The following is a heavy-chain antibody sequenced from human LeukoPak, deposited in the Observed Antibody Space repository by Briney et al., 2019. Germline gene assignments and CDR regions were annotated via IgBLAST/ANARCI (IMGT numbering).Heavy chain of an antibody. D-gene: IGHD3-10*01. CDR2: IYYSGST. CDR1: GGSISSYY. V-gene: IGHV4-59*01. Sequence: KPSETLSLTCTVSGGSISSYYWSWIRQPPGKGLERIGYIYYSGSTNYNPSLKSRVTISVDTSKNQFSLKLSSVTAADTAVYYCARDRYYYGSGSYSTDWYFDLWGRGTLVTVSS. J-gene: IGHJ2*01. CDR3: ARDRYYYGSGSYSTDWYFDL.